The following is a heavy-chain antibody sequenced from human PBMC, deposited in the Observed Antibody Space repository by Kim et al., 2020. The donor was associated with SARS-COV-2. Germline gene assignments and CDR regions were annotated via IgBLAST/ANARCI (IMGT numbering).Heavy chain of an antibody. J-gene: IGHJ4*02. CDR3: ARDDYYGSGSAFDY. V-gene: IGHV3-21*01. D-gene: IGHD3-10*01. Sequence: AGSVKGRFTISRDNAKNSLYLQMNSLRAEDTAVYYCARDDYYGSGSAFDYWGQGTLVTVSS.